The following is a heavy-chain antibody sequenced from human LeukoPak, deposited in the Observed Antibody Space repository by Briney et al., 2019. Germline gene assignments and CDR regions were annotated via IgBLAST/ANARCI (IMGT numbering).Heavy chain of an antibody. D-gene: IGHD3-10*01. Sequence: ASVQVSCKASGYTFTSYGISWVRQAPGQGLEWMGWISAYIGKPNYAQKPQGRVTMTTDTSTTTAPIELRSLRADDTAVYYCARDGMVRGIRFDPWGQGTLVTVSS. J-gene: IGHJ5*02. CDR3: ARDGMVRGIRFDP. V-gene: IGHV1-18*01. CDR1: GYTFTSYG. CDR2: ISAYIGKP.